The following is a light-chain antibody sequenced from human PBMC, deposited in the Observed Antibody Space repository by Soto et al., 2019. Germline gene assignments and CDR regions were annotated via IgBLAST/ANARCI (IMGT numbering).Light chain of an antibody. CDR2: GAS. CDR1: QSVSSSY. V-gene: IGKV3-20*01. CDR3: QQYGSASWT. Sequence: EIVLTQSPGTLSLSPGERATLSCRASQSVSSSYLDWYQQTPGQAPRLLIYGASSRATGIPDRFSGRVSGTDFTLTISRLEPADFAVYYCQQYGSASWTLGKGTKGEIK. J-gene: IGKJ1*01.